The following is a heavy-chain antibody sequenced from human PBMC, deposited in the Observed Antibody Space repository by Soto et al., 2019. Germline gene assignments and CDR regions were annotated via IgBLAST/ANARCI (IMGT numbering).Heavy chain of an antibody. CDR3: ARTYYDDSSGYLGAFDI. D-gene: IGHD3-22*01. V-gene: IGHV3-33*01. CDR1: GFTFSSYG. CDR2: IWYDGSNK. J-gene: IGHJ3*02. Sequence: QVQLVESGGGVVQPGRSLRLSCAASGFTFSSYGMHWVRQAPGKGLEWVAVIWYDGSNKYYADSVKGRFTISRDNSKNTRYLQMNSLRAEDTAGYYCARTYYDDSSGYLGAFDIWGQGTRVTVSS.